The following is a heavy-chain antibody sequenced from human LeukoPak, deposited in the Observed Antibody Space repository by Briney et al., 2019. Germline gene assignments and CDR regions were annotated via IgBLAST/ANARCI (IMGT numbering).Heavy chain of an antibody. Sequence: SQTLSLTCTVSGGSISSGDYYWSWIRQPPGKGLEWIGYIYYSGSTYYNPSLNSRVTISVDTSKNQFSLKLSSVTAADTAVYYCARDRDGYNFRAFDIWGQGTMVTVSS. D-gene: IGHD5-24*01. J-gene: IGHJ3*02. V-gene: IGHV4-30-4*08. CDR2: IYYSGST. CDR3: ARDRDGYNFRAFDI. CDR1: GGSISSGDYY.